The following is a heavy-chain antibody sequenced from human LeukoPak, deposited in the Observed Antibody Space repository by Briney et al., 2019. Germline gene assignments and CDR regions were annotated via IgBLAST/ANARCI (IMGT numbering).Heavy chain of an antibody. V-gene: IGHV1-8*01. Sequence: ASVKVSCKASGYTFTSYDINWVRPATAQGLEWMGWMNPNSGNTGYAQKFQGRVTMTRNTSISTAYMELSSLRSEDTAAYYCARGYDSSGYYFLYYYYYGMDVWGQGTTVTVSS. J-gene: IGHJ6*02. D-gene: IGHD3-22*01. CDR3: ARGYDSSGYYFLYYYYYGMDV. CDR1: GYTFTSYD. CDR2: MNPNSGNT.